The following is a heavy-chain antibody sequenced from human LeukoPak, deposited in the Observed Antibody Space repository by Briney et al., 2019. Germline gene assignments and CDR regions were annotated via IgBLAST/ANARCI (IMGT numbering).Heavy chain of an antibody. Sequence: GGSLRLSCAVSGFTFSRYGMHWVRQAPGKGLEWVALITYDGSNEYYAGSVRGRFTISRDNSKNTLDLQMNTLRPEDTAVYYCARGSVTYSGGYFQHWGQGTLVTVSS. CDR2: ITYDGSNE. CDR3: ARGSVTYSGGYFQH. J-gene: IGHJ1*01. V-gene: IGHV3-30*19. CDR1: GFTFSRYG. D-gene: IGHD1-26*01.